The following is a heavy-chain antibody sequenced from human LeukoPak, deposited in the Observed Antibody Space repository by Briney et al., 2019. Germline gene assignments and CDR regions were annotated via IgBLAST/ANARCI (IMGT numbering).Heavy chain of an antibody. CDR3: ARGGRRGPYSSSYGNFDY. D-gene: IGHD6-6*01. CDR1: GGSFSGYY. Sequence: KPSETLSLTCAVYGGSFSGYYGSWIRQPPGKGLEWIGEINHSGSTNYNPSLKSRVTISVDTSKNQFSLKLSSVTAADTAVYYCARGGRRGPYSSSYGNFDYWGQGTLVTVSS. V-gene: IGHV4-34*01. J-gene: IGHJ4*02. CDR2: INHSGST.